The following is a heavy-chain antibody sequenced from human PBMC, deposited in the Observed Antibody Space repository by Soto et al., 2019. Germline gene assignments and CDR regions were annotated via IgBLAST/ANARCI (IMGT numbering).Heavy chain of an antibody. CDR2: IYYSGST. CDR3: ARLDDSSGYYYDAFDI. V-gene: IGHV4-59*01. J-gene: IGHJ3*02. D-gene: IGHD3-22*01. Sequence: PSETLSLTCTVSGGSISSYYWSWIRQPPGKGLEWIGYIYYSGSTNYNPSLKSRVTISVDTSKNQFSLKLSSVTAADTAVYYCARLDDSSGYYYDAFDIWGQGTMVTVS. CDR1: GGSISSYY.